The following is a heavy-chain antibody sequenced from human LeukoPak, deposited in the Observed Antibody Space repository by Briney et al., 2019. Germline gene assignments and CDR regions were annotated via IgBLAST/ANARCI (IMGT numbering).Heavy chain of an antibody. CDR3: ARDSRSSSGFNYYYYGMDV. J-gene: IGHJ6*02. Sequence: PGGSLRLSCAASGFTFSSYTMHWVRQAPGKGLEWVSYISSSSSTIYYADSVKGRFTISRDNAKNSLYLQMNSLRAEDTAVYYCARDSRSSSGFNYYYYGMDVWGQGTTVTASS. D-gene: IGHD6-6*01. V-gene: IGHV3-48*01. CDR1: GFTFSSYT. CDR2: ISSSSSTI.